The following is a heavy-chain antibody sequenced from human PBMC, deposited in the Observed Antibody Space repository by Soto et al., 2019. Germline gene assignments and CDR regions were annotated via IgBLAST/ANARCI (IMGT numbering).Heavy chain of an antibody. V-gene: IGHV4-31*03. J-gene: IGHJ4*02. CDR3: GSGGNSYYFDY. CDR2: IYYSGST. CDR1: GGSISSGGYY. D-gene: IGHD2-15*01. Sequence: SETLSLTCTVSGGSISSGGYYWSWIRQHPGKGLEWIGYIYYSGSTYYNPSLKSRVTISVDTSKNQFSLKLSSVTAADTAVYYCGSGGNSYYFDYWGQGTLVTVSS.